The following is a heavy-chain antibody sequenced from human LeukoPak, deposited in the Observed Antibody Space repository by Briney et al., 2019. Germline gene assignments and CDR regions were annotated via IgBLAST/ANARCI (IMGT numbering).Heavy chain of an antibody. Sequence: GGSLRLSCAASGFTFSSYALHWVRQAPGKGLEWVAVISYDGSNKYYADSVKGRFTISRDNSKNTLYLQMISLRAEDTAVYYCARDPTAYYDSSGYYLNTIDYWGQGTLVTVSS. J-gene: IGHJ4*02. CDR1: GFTFSSYA. D-gene: IGHD3-22*01. CDR2: ISYDGSNK. CDR3: ARDPTAYYDSSGYYLNTIDY. V-gene: IGHV3-30-3*01.